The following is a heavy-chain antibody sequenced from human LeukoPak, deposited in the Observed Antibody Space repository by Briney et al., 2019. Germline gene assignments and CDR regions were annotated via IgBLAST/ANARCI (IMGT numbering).Heavy chain of an antibody. Sequence: SETLSLTCTVSGGSISSYYWSWIRQPPGKGLEWIGYIYYSGSTNYNPSLKSRVTISVDTSKNQFSLKLSSVTAADTAVYYCAKSSYGRLFDYWGQGTLVTASS. CDR1: GGSISSYY. V-gene: IGHV4-59*08. CDR3: AKSSYGRLFDY. J-gene: IGHJ4*02. D-gene: IGHD5-18*01. CDR2: IYYSGST.